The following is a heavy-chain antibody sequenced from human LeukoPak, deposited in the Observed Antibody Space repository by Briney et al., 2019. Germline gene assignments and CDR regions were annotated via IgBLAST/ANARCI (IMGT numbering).Heavy chain of an antibody. D-gene: IGHD3-10*01. Sequence: PSETLSLTCAVSGGSVSNDNWWSWVRQSPGKGLEWFGEIHHTGRITYNPFLKSRVTISVDTSKNQFSLKLSSVTAADTAVYYCALEDAGGAFDIWGQGTMVTVSS. J-gene: IGHJ3*02. CDR2: IHHTGRI. CDR3: ALEDAGGAFDI. CDR1: GGSVSNDNW. V-gene: IGHV4-4*02.